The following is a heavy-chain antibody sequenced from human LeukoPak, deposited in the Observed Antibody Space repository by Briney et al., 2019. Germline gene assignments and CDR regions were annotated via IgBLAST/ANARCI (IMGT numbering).Heavy chain of an antibody. CDR2: IYSGGST. V-gene: IGHV3-66*01. D-gene: IGHD1-14*01. CDR1: GFTVSSNY. J-gene: IGHJ4*02. CDR3: ARVFEDY. Sequence: PGGSLSFPFAASGFTVSSNYMSWVRQAPGKGLEWVSVIYSGGSTYYADSVKGRFTISRDNSKNTLYLQMNSLRAEDTAVYYCARVFEDYWGQGTLVTVSS.